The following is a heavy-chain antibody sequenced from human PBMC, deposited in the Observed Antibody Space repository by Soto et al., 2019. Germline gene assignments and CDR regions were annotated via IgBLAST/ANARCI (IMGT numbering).Heavy chain of an antibody. J-gene: IGHJ4*02. V-gene: IGHV3-11*06. CDR3: VRDRGYSGFFY. Sequence: QVQLVESGGGLVKPGGSLRLSCAASGFPFSDYYMSWIRQAPGKGLEWVSYITSSRSNFTNYADSVKGRFTISRDNAKNSVYLQMDSLRVEDTAVYYCVRDRGYSGFFYWGQGALVTVSA. CDR1: GFPFSDYY. D-gene: IGHD5-12*01. CDR2: ITSSRSNFT.